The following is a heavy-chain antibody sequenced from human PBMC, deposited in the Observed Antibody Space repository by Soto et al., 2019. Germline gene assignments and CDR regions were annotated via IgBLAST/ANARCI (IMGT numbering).Heavy chain of an antibody. CDR3: ARDSFFVDSSGYGSY. Sequence: GGSLRLSCAASGFTFSSYAMHWVRQAPGKGLEWVAVISYDGSNKYYADSVKGRFTISRDNSKNTVYLQMNSLRAEDTAVYYCARDSFFVDSSGYGSYWGQGTLVTVSS. J-gene: IGHJ4*02. CDR2: ISYDGSNK. D-gene: IGHD3-22*01. CDR1: GFTFSSYA. V-gene: IGHV3-30-3*01.